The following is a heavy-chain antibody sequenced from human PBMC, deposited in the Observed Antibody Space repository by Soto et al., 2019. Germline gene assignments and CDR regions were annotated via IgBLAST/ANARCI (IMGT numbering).Heavy chain of an antibody. D-gene: IGHD4-17*01. CDR2: SNAGNGNT. CDR3: ARDNSQDYGNPAASSWFDP. CDR1: GYTFTSYA. Sequence: GASVKVSCKASGYTFTSYAMHWVRQAPGQRLEWMGWSNAGNGNTKYSQEFQGRVTITRDTSASTAYMELSSLRYEDTAVYYCARDNSQDYGNPAASSWFDPWGQGTPVTVSS. J-gene: IGHJ5*02. V-gene: IGHV1-3*02.